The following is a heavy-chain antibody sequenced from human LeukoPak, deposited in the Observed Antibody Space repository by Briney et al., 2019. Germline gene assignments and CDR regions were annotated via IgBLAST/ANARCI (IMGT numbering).Heavy chain of an antibody. V-gene: IGHV3-11*01. CDR3: ARDRGGWYSDS. D-gene: IGHD6-19*01. Sequence: PGGSLRLSCAASGINFSDSYMSWIRQAPGKGLEWVSYMSFSGISIYYADSVKGRLTISRDNSKNSLYLQMNSLRAEDTAIYYCARDRGGWYSDSWGQGTLVTVSS. CDR2: MSFSGISI. CDR1: GINFSDSY. J-gene: IGHJ4*02.